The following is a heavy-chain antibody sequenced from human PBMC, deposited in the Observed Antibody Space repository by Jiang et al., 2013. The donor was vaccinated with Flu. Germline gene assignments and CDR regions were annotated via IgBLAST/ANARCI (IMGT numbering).Heavy chain of an antibody. J-gene: IGHJ6*02. D-gene: IGHD6-19*01. CDR2: IYHSGST. V-gene: IGHV4-4*02. Sequence: GPGLVKPSGTLSLTCAVSGGSISSSNWWSWVRQPPGKGLEWIGEIYHSGSTNYNPSLKSRVTISVDKSKNQFSLKLSSVTAADTAVYYCARCEGIAVAGTLGGYYYGMDVWGQGTTVTVSS. CDR3: ARCEGIAVAGTLGGYYYGMDV. CDR1: GGSISSSNW.